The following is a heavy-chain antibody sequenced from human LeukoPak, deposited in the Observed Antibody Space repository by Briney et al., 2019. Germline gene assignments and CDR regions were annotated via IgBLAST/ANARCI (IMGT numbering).Heavy chain of an antibody. D-gene: IGHD5-12*01. CDR1: GGSISSYY. CDR3: ARVSGYDWESFHDY. Sequence: SETLSLTCTVSGGSISSYYWSWIRQPAGKGLEWIGRIDTSGSTNYNPSLKSRVTMSADTSKNQFSLRLSSVTAADTAVYYCARVSGYDWESFHDYWGQGILVTVSS. V-gene: IGHV4-4*07. CDR2: IDTSGST. J-gene: IGHJ4*02.